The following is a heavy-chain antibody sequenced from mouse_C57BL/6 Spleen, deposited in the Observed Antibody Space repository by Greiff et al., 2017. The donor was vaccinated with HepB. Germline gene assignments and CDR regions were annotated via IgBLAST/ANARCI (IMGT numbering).Heavy chain of an antibody. CDR1: GYSITSGYY. V-gene: IGHV3-6*01. CDR2: ISYDGSN. D-gene: IGHD1-1*01. Sequence: EVKLVESGPGLVKPSQSLSLTCSVPGYSITSGYYWNWIRQFPGNKLEWMGYISYDGSNNYNPSLKNRISITRDTSKNQFFLKLNSVTTEDTATYYCARDGTTVTLRGYAMDYWGQGTSVTVSS. CDR3: ARDGTTVTLRGYAMDY. J-gene: IGHJ4*01.